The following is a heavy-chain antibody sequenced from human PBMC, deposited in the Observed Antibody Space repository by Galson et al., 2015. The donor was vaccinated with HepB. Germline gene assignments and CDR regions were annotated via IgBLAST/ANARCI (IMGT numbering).Heavy chain of an antibody. J-gene: IGHJ3*02. CDR1: GYSFTSYW. D-gene: IGHD5-12*01. Sequence: QSGAEVKKPGESLKISCKGSGYSFTSYWIGWVRQMPGKGLEWMGIIYPGDSDTRYSPSFQGQVTISADKSISTAYLQWSSLKASDTAMYYCARQLPLSGYDSAGDAFDIWGQGTMVTVSS. CDR3: ARQLPLSGYDSAGDAFDI. V-gene: IGHV5-51*01. CDR2: IYPGDSDT.